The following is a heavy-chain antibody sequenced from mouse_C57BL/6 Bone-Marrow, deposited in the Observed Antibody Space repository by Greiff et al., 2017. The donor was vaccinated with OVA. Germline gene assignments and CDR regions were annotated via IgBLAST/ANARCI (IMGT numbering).Heavy chain of an antibody. CDR2: IYPRSGNT. Sequence: VQLQESGAELARPGASVKLSCKASGYTFTSYGISWVKQSTGQGLEWIGEIYPRSGNTYYNEKFKGKATLTADKSSSTAYMAIRRLTSEHSAGYFCSKQLTSFVWGTGTTVTVSS. J-gene: IGHJ1*03. CDR1: GYTFTSYG. V-gene: IGHV1-81*01. D-gene: IGHD6-1*02. CDR3: SKQLTSFV.